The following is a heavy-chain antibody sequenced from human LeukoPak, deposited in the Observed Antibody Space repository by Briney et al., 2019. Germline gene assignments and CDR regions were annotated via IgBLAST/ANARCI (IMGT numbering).Heavy chain of an antibody. D-gene: IGHD3/OR15-3a*01. CDR2: VSYSGRT. V-gene: IGHV4-59*08. CDR3: ARHERGADDLDY. Sequence: AETLSLTCTVSGGSISSYYWSWIRQPPAKGLECIGYVSYSGRTNHNPSLKSRVTISADTSKNQSSLKLTSVTAADTAVYYCARHERGADDLDYWGQGTLVTVSS. CDR1: GGSISSYY. J-gene: IGHJ4*02.